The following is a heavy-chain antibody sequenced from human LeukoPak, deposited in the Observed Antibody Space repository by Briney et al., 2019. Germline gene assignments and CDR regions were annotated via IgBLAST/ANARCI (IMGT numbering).Heavy chain of an antibody. CDR1: GFTFSNYA. CDR2: ISGSGGST. CDR3: AKDREAAADY. V-gene: IGHV3-23*01. J-gene: IGHJ4*02. Sequence: GGSLRLSCAASGFTFSNYAMSWVRQVPGKGLEWVSAISGSGGSTYYADSVKGRFTISRDNSKNTLYLQMNSLRAEDTAIYYCAKDREAAADYWGQGDLVTVSS. D-gene: IGHD6-13*01.